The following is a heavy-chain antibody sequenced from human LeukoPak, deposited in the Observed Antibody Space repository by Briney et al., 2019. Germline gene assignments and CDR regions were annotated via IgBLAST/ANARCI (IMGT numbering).Heavy chain of an antibody. CDR2: IYHTGST. CDR3: ASRKLGNDY. V-gene: IGHV4-59*02. J-gene: IGHJ4*02. D-gene: IGHD7-27*01. CDR1: GGSVSDYY. Sequence: SETLSLTCTISGGSVSDYYWSWIRQSPGKGLEWIGYIYHTGSTSYSPSLKSRVTISADTSQNQFSLKLSSVPAADTAVYYCASRKLGNDYWGQGTLVTVSS.